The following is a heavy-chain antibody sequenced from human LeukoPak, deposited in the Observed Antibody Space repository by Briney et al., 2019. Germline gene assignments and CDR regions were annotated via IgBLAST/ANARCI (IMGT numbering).Heavy chain of an antibody. Sequence: GGSLRLSCAASGFNIGVYWMTWVRQGPGKGLEWVSAIRPDGDRTYYANSVRGRFTISRDNSKDTVYLQINGLRVEDTAVYYCAREQSGTRGWYTVDYWGQGTLVTVSS. D-gene: IGHD6-19*01. V-gene: IGHV3-23*01. J-gene: IGHJ4*02. CDR2: IRPDGDRT. CDR3: AREQSGTRGWYTVDY. CDR1: GFNIGVYW.